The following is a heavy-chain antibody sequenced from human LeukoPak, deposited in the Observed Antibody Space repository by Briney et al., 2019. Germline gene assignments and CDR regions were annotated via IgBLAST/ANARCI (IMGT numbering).Heavy chain of an antibody. CDR2: ISGSGGST. Sequence: GGSLRLSCAASGFTFSSYAMSWVRQAPGKGLEWVSAISGSGGSTYYADSVKGRFTISRDNSKNTLYLQMNSLRAEDTAVYYCANGKSGAWPTEVYYHYGMDVWGQGTTVTVSS. CDR1: GFTFSSYA. CDR3: ANGKSGAWPTEVYYHYGMDV. D-gene: IGHD4/OR15-4a*01. J-gene: IGHJ6*02. V-gene: IGHV3-23*01.